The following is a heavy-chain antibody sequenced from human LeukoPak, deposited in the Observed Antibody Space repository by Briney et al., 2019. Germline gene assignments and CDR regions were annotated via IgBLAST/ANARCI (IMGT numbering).Heavy chain of an antibody. D-gene: IGHD6-19*01. CDR2: IHYTGST. CDR3: ARGGWSLDY. J-gene: IGHJ4*02. V-gene: IGHV4-59*01. Sequence: SETLSLTCTVSGGSMRSMYWSWIRQPPGKGLEWIGYIHYTGSTNYNPSLKSRISMSVDTSKSQPSLRLTSVTAADTALYYCARGGWSLDYWGQGTLVAVSS. CDR1: GGSMRSMY.